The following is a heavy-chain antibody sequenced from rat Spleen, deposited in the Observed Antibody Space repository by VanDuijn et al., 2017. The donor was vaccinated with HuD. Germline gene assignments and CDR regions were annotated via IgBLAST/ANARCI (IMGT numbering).Heavy chain of an antibody. CDR2: MRHDGDT. CDR1: GFSLTGNN. D-gene: IGHD1-2*01. Sequence: QVQLKESGPGLVQPSQTLSLTCTVSGFSLTGNNVHWVRQPPGKGLEWMGRMRHDGDTYYHSALKSRLSISRETSKNQVFLKMNSLQTDDTSIYYCTVDSFYYYSNYRYLYFDFWGPGTMVTVSS. J-gene: IGHJ1*01. V-gene: IGHV2S30*01. CDR3: TVDSFYYYSNYRYLYFDF.